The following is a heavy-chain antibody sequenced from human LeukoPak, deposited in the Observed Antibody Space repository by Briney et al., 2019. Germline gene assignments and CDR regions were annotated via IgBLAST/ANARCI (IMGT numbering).Heavy chain of an antibody. CDR1: GFTFVDYG. J-gene: IGHJ4*02. D-gene: IGHD3-3*02. V-gene: IGHV3-20*04. CDR2: INYNGAIT. CDR3: ARERLGPSFSVSHFDL. Sequence: GGSLRLSCATSGFTFVDYGLSWVRRAPGKGLEWLCAINYNGAITDYADSVKGRFTISRDNAKNSLYLRMDSLRVEDTALYFCARERLGPSFSVSHFDLWGQGTLVTVSS.